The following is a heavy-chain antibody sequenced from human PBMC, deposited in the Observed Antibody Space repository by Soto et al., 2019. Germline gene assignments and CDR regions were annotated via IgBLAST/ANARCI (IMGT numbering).Heavy chain of an antibody. CDR2: IYYSGST. J-gene: IGHJ4*02. CDR1: GGTVSSGDYY. CDR3: ARLILPAYSNGYGRLDY. D-gene: IGHD4-4*01. V-gene: IGHV4-30-4*01. Sequence: SETLSLTCPVSGGTVSSGDYYWSWIRKPPGKGLEWIGYIYYSGSTYYNPSLKSRVTISVDTSKNQFSLKLSSVTAADTAVYYCARLILPAYSNGYGRLDYWGQGTLVTVSS.